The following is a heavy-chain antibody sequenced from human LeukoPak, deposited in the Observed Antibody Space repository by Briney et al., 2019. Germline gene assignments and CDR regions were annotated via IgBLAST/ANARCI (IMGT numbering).Heavy chain of an antibody. V-gene: IGHV4-59*13. D-gene: IGHD6-13*01. Sequence: SETLSLTCTVSGVSISSYYWSWLRQPPGKGLEWIGYIYYSGSTNYNPSLKSRVTISVDTSKNQFSLKLSSVTAADTAVYYCARGVAAAGVWFDPWGQGTLVTVSS. CDR1: GVSISSYY. J-gene: IGHJ5*02. CDR3: ARGVAAAGVWFDP. CDR2: IYYSGST.